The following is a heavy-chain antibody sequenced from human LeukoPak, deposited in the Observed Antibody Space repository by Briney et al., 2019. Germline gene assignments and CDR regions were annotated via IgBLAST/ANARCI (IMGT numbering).Heavy chain of an antibody. V-gene: IGHV3-7*01. J-gene: IGHJ4*02. Sequence: GGSLRLSCAASGFTISTYWMSWVRQAPGKGLEWVANIKQDGSEKCYADSLKGRFTISRDNTRNSLYLQMTNLRGDDTAVYYCARDVVGSLDYWGQGTLVTVSS. CDR3: ARDVVGSLDY. D-gene: IGHD1-26*01. CDR2: IKQDGSEK. CDR1: GFTISTYW.